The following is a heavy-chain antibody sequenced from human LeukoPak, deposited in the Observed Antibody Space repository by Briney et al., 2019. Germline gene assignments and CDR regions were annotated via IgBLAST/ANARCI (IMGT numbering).Heavy chain of an antibody. CDR2: MNPNSGNT. CDR1: GYTFTSYD. V-gene: IGHV1-8*01. Sequence: GASVKVSCKASGYTFTSYDINWERQATGQGLEWMGWMNPNSGNTGYAQKFQGRVTMTRNTSISTAYMELSSLRSEDTAVYYCARGHEYYYDSSGYYYYHWFDPWGQGTLVTVSS. CDR3: ARGHEYYYDSSGYYYYHWFDP. D-gene: IGHD3-22*01. J-gene: IGHJ5*02.